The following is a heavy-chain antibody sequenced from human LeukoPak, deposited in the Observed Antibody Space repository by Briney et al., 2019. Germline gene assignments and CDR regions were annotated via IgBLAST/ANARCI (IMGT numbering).Heavy chain of an antibody. CDR3: ARGYSSSWYYVDYFDY. D-gene: IGHD6-13*01. J-gene: IGHJ4*02. CDR1: GGSISSYY. Sequence: SETLSLTCTVSGGSISSYYWSWIRQPPGKGLEWIGYIYYSGSTNYNPSLKSRVTISVDTSKDQFSLKLSSVTAADTAVYYCARGYSSSWYYVDYFDYWGQGTLVTVSS. CDR2: IYYSGST. V-gene: IGHV4-59*01.